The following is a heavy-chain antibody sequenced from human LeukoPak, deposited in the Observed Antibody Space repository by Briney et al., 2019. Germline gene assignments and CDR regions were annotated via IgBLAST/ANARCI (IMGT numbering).Heavy chain of an antibody. D-gene: IGHD3-3*01. J-gene: IGHJ4*02. Sequence: SETLSLTCTVSGGSISSGDYYWSWIRQPPGKGLEWIGYIYYSGSTYYNPSLKSRVTISVDTSKNQFSLKLSSVTAADTAVYYCARGLHSDFWSGYYRLPHLDYWGQGTLVTVSS. CDR1: GGSISSGDYY. CDR2: IYYSGST. CDR3: ARGLHSDFWSGYYRLPHLDY. V-gene: IGHV4-30-4*02.